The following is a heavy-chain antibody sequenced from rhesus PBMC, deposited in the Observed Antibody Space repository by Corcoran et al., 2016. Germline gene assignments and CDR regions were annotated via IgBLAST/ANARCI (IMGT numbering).Heavy chain of an antibody. J-gene: IGHJ4*01. D-gene: IGHD2-21*01. CDR3: ARSGLLVVVAPYYVDY. CDR2: IYGGSGST. CDR1: GFTFSSYA. V-gene: IGHV4-127*01. Sequence: VQLVETGGGLVQPGGSLRLSCAASGFTFSSYAMQWVRQSPGKGLEWIGYIYGGSGSTSYNPSLKSRVTISTDTSKIQFSLKLSSVTAADTAVYYGARSGLLVVVAPYYVDYWGQGVLVTVYS.